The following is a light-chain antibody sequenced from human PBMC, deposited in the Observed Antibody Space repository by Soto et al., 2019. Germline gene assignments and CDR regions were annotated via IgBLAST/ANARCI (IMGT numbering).Light chain of an antibody. J-gene: IGLJ3*02. CDR3: SSYAASNNFYFV. V-gene: IGLV2-8*01. CDR1: SSDVGGYNY. CDR2: EVT. Sequence: QSVLTQPPSASGSPGQSVTISCTGTSSDVGGYNYVSWYQQYPGRAPKLMIYEVTKRTSGVPDRFSGSKSGNTASLTVSGLQAEDEDDYYCSSYAASNNFYFVFGGGTKLTVL.